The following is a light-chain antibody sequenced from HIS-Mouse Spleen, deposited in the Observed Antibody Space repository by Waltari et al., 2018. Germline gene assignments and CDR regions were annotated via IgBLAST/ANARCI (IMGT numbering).Light chain of an antibody. CDR2: DNN. Sequence: QSVLTPPPSVSAAPGQKVPISCSGSSSNIGHNSVSSYPQLPGTAPKLLIYDNNKRPSGIPDRFSGSKSGTSATLGITGLQTGDEADYYCGTWDSSLSAGVFGGGTKLTVL. V-gene: IGLV1-51*01. CDR1: SSNIGHNS. CDR3: GTWDSSLSAGV. J-gene: IGLJ2*01.